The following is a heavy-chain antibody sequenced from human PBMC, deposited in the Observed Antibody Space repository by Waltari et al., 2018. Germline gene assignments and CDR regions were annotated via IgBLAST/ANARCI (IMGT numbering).Heavy chain of an antibody. CDR2: INHSGST. CDR3: ARRTIVVVGTLDY. V-gene: IGHV4-34*01. Sequence: QVQLQQWGAGLLKPSETLSLTCAVYGGSFSGYYWSWIRKPPGKGLEWIGEINHSGSTNYNPSLKSRFTISVDTSKNQFSLKLSSVTAADTAVYYCARRTIVVVGTLDYWGQGTLVTVSS. D-gene: IGHD3-22*01. J-gene: IGHJ4*02. CDR1: GGSFSGYY.